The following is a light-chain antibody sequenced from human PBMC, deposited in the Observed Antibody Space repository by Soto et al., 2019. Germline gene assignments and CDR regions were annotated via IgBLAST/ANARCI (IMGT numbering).Light chain of an antibody. CDR1: QSVSSTY. Sequence: EIVLTQSPGALSLSPGERATLSCRASQSVSSTYLAWYQQKPGQAPRLLIYGVSSRATGIPDRFSGSGSGTDFTLTISRLEPEDFAVYYCQQYDTSPWTFGQGTKVEIK. CDR3: QQYDTSPWT. CDR2: GVS. J-gene: IGKJ1*01. V-gene: IGKV3-20*01.